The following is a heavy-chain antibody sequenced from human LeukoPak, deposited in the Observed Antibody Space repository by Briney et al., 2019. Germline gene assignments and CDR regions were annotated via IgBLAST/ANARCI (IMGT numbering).Heavy chain of an antibody. CDR3: ARISGYCSSTSCYQSYYGMDV. D-gene: IGHD2-2*03. CDR1: GYTFTGYH. CDR2: INPNSGGT. Sequence: ASVKVTCKASGYTFTGYHMHWVRQAPGQGLEWMGRINPNSGGTNYAQKFQGRVTMTRDTSISTAYMELSRLRSDDTAVYYCARISGYCSSTSCYQSYYGMDVWGQGTTVTVSS. V-gene: IGHV1-2*06. J-gene: IGHJ6*02.